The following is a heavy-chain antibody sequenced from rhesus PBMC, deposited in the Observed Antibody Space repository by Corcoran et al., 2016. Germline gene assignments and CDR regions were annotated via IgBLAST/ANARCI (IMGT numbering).Heavy chain of an antibody. V-gene: IGHV4-169*01. CDR1: GGSISSSY. J-gene: IGHJ5-1*01. Sequence: QLQLQESGPGLVKPSETLSLTCAVSGGSISSSYWSWIRQAPGKGREWLGYLYGSGSSTNYNTSLKSRVTRSVATSKNQLSRKLSSVTAADTAVYYCARGGGYSGYNNRFDVWGAGVLVTVSS. CDR3: ARGGGYSGYNNRFDV. D-gene: IGHD5-42*01. CDR2: LYGSGSST.